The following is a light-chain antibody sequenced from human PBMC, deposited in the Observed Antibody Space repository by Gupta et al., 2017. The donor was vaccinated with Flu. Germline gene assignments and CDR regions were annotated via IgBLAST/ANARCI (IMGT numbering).Light chain of an antibody. CDR1: SSNIGAGYD. Sequence: QSVLTQPPSVSGAPGQRVTTSCTGSSSNIGAGYDVNWYQQLPGTAPKLLIYGNTNRPSGVPDRFSGSKSGASASLAITGLQAEDEADYYCQSYDSSLSALFGGGTKVTVL. V-gene: IGLV1-40*01. J-gene: IGLJ2*01. CDR3: QSYDSSLSAL. CDR2: GNT.